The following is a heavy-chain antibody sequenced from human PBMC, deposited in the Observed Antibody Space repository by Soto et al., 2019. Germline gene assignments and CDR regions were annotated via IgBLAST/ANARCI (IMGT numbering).Heavy chain of an antibody. CDR3: AKGRGHRENYFDY. D-gene: IGHD1-26*01. CDR2: ISGSGGST. CDR1: GFTFSSYA. J-gene: IGHJ4*02. V-gene: IGHV3-23*01. Sequence: RRLSCAASGFTFSSYAMSWVRQAPGKGLEWVSAISGSGGSTYYADSVKGRFTISRDNSKNTLYLQMNSLRAEDTAVYYCAKGRGHRENYFDYWGQGTLVTVSS.